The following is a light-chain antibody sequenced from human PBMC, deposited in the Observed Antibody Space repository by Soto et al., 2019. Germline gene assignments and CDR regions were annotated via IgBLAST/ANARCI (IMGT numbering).Light chain of an antibody. J-gene: IGLJ2*01. CDR2: VNS. Sequence: QAVLTQPPSVSGAPGQRVTISCTGSSSNIGAGYDVHWYQQLPGTAPKLLIYVNSNRPSGVHDRFSGSKSGTSSSLAITGLQAEDEADYYCQSYDSSLCGVVFGGGTKLTVL. V-gene: IGLV1-40*01. CDR3: QSYDSSLCGVV. CDR1: SSNIGAGYD.